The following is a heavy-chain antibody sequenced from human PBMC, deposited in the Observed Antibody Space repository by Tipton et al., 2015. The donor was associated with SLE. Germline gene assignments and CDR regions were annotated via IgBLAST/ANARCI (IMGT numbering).Heavy chain of an antibody. Sequence: TLSLTCTVSGGSVGNYYWVWIRQPPGKGLEWVGSIYDNGNTYYNPSLKSRATISADTSKNLFSLKLSSVTAADMAVYYCARRSLLAVPKWGQGTLVTVSS. D-gene: IGHD6-19*01. CDR2: IYDNGNT. CDR3: ARRSLLAVPK. V-gene: IGHV4-39*02. CDR1: GGSVGNYY. J-gene: IGHJ4*02.